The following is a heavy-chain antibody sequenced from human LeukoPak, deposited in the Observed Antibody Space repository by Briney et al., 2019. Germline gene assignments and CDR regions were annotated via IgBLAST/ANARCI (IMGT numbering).Heavy chain of an antibody. D-gene: IGHD5-18*01. J-gene: IGHJ4*02. V-gene: IGHV4-59*11. CDR3: ETIRRGDIFGYFDF. Sequence: SETLSLTCTVSGGPLSRHFWSWSRQPPGKGLEWVGYMFDSVRTKHNPSLKSRLTLSADTSKNQFSLRLSSVTAADTAVYYCETIRRGDIFGYFDFWGQGIKVTVSS. CDR1: GGPLSRHF. CDR2: MFDSVRT.